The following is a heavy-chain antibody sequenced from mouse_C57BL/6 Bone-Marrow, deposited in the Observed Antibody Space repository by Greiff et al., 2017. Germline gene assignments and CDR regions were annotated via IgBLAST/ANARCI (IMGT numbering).Heavy chain of an antibody. CDR2: ISNGGGST. J-gene: IGHJ3*01. Sequence: EVKLVESGGGLVQPGGSLKLSCAASGFTFSDYYMYWVRQTPEKRLEWVAYISNGGGSTYYPDTVKGRFTISRDNAKNTLYLQMSRLKCEDTAMYYCVRHGHYEGFAYWGQGTLVTVSA. V-gene: IGHV5-12*01. CDR3: VRHGHYEGFAY. D-gene: IGHD1-1*01. CDR1: GFTFSDYY.